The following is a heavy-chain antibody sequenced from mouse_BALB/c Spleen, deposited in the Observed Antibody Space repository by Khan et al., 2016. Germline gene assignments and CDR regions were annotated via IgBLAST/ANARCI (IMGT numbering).Heavy chain of an antibody. D-gene: IGHD1-1*01. J-gene: IGHJ2*01. V-gene: IGHV3-2*02. CDR2: ITYSGYT. CDR3: ATSGNYFDY. Sequence: EVKLEESGPGLVKPSQSLSLTCTVTGYSITSDYAWNWIRQFPGNKLEWMGYITYSGYTSYNPSLKSRISITRDTSKNQFFLQLNSVTTEDTAPYYFATSGNYFDYWGQGTTLTVSS. CDR1: GYSITSDYA.